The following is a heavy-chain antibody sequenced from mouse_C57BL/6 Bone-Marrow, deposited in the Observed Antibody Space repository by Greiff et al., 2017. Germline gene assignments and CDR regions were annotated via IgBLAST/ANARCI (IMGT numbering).Heavy chain of an antibody. CDR3: AREGAWTTVVFDY. J-gene: IGHJ2*01. CDR2: IDPSDSYT. CDR1: GYTFTSYW. V-gene: IGHV1-50*01. D-gene: IGHD1-1*01. Sequence: QVQLQQPGAELVKPGASVKLSCKASGYTFTSYWMQWVKQRPGQGLEWIGEIDPSDSYTNYNQKFKGKATLTVDTSSSTAYMQLSSLTSEDSAVYYCAREGAWTTVVFDYWGQGTTVTVSS.